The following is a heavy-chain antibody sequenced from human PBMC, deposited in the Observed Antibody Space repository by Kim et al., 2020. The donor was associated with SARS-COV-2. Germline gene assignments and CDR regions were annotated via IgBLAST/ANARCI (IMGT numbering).Heavy chain of an antibody. J-gene: IGHJ4*03. CDR3: SKHSGWESYPIYY. D-gene: IGHD3-10*01. CDR1: GASMRGSS. CDR2: FSHIVIT. Sequence: SETLSLTCSVSGASMRGSSWSWIRQPPGKGLQWIGYFSHIVITKYNPSLESRVTISADTSKNQFSLNLTSVTAADTAVYYCSKHSGWESYPIYYWRPGPL. V-gene: IGHV4-59*08.